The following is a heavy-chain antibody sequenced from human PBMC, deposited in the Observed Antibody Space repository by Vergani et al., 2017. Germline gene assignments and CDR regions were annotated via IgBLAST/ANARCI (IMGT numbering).Heavy chain of an antibody. CDR2: VEDSGYF. V-gene: IGHV4-59*01. CDR3: ASSIVSRNHPDYFDN. D-gene: IGHD1-14*01. J-gene: IGHJ4*02. Sequence: QVQLQESGPGLVRPPKTLSLTCPVSGGSLSGYYWNWIRQTPAQGLEWIGYVEDSGYFNYNPSLKTRVSMSSDTSNNQFSLMLSSVTVADTAVYYCASSIVSRNHPDYFDNWGQGTLVTVSS. CDR1: GGSLSGYY.